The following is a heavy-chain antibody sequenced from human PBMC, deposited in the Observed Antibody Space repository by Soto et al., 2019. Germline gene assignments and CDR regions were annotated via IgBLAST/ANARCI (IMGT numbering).Heavy chain of an antibody. J-gene: IGHJ4*01. Sequence: VQLVQSGAEVKKPGASVKVSCKASGYTFTNYGINWVRQAPGQGLEWLGWVSAYNGERRYAQRVQARVIMTTDTSTTTAYMELRSLRSDVTAVYYCSRGTSIPASGDYWGQGTLVTVSS. CDR2: VSAYNGER. V-gene: IGHV1-18*01. CDR1: GYTFTNYG. CDR3: SRGTSIPASGDY. D-gene: IGHD6-6*01.